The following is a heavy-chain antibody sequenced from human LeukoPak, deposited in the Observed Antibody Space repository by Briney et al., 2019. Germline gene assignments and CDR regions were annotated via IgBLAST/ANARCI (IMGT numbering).Heavy chain of an antibody. CDR3: ARDYKPTYYYDSSGSRDAFDI. CDR2: ISHSGVT. Sequence: SETLSLTCAVYGGSFSGYYWSWIRQPPGKGLEWIGEISHSGVTKSNPSLKSRVTISVGTSKNQFSLKLSSVTAADTAVYYCARDYKPTYYYDSSGSRDAFDIWGQGTMVTVSS. V-gene: IGHV4-34*01. CDR1: GGSFSGYY. D-gene: IGHD3-22*01. J-gene: IGHJ3*02.